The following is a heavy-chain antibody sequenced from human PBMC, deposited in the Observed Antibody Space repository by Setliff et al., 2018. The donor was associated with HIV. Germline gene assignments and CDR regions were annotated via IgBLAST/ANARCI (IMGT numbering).Heavy chain of an antibody. Sequence: PSETLSLTCSVSGGSFSGYYWSWIRQPPGKGLEWIGHIYTSGSTYYNPSLKSRVTISVDTSKNQFSLKLSSVTAADTAAYYCARDKGDYGADYWGQGTLVTVSS. CDR1: GGSFSGYY. CDR2: IYTSGST. V-gene: IGHV4-4*08. D-gene: IGHD4-17*01. CDR3: ARDKGDYGADY. J-gene: IGHJ4*02.